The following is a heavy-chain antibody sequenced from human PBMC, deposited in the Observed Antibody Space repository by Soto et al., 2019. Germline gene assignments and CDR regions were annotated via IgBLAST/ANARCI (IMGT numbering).Heavy chain of an antibody. CDR1: GFTFSSYA. J-gene: IGHJ6*02. CDR3: AKDKGRSGYRYYYYYGMDV. Sequence: EVQLLESGGGLVQPGGSLRLSCAASGFTFSSYAMSWVRQAPGKGLEWVSAISGSGGSTYYADSVKGRFTISRDNSKNTLYLQMNSLRAEDTAVYYCAKDKGRSGYRYYYYYGMDVWGQGTTVTVSS. CDR2: ISGSGGST. V-gene: IGHV3-23*01. D-gene: IGHD3-22*01.